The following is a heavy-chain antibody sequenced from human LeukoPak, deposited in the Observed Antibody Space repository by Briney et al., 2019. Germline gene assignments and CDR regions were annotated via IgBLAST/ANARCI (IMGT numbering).Heavy chain of an antibody. J-gene: IGHJ3*02. D-gene: IGHD4-17*01. CDR2: ISSSGSTI. CDR1: GFTFSSYE. V-gene: IGHV3-48*03. Sequence: GGSLRLSCAASGFTFSSYEMNWVRQAPGKGLEWVSYISSSGSTIYYADSVKGRFAISRDNAKNSLYLQMNSLRAEDTAVYYCASEDLVTTGDAFDIWRQGTMVTVSS. CDR3: ASEDLVTTGDAFDI.